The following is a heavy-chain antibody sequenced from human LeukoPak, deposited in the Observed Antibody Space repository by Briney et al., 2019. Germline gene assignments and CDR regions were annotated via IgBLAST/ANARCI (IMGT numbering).Heavy chain of an antibody. CDR3: ARIAAPPRRWLAPFDY. Sequence: SETLSLTCTVSGGSISSYYWSWIRQPPGKGLEWIGYIYYSGSTNYNPSLKSRVTISVDTSKNQFSLKLSSVTAADTAVYYCARIAAPPRRWLAPFDYWGQGTLVTVSS. V-gene: IGHV4-59*01. J-gene: IGHJ4*02. D-gene: IGHD6-13*01. CDR2: IYYSGST. CDR1: GGSISSYY.